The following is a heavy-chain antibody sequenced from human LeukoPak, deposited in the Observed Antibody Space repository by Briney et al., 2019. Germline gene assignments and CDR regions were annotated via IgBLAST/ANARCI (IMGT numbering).Heavy chain of an antibody. J-gene: IGHJ4*02. Sequence: GGSLRLSCTASGFTFGDYAMSWVRQAAGKGLEWVGFIRCKAYGGTTEYAASVKGRFTISRDDSKSIAYLQMNSLKTEDTAVYYCTRDHRHYYDSSGYYYAIYYWGQGTLVTVSS. CDR3: TRDHRHYYDSSGYYYAIYY. CDR1: GFTFGDYA. D-gene: IGHD3-22*01. CDR2: IRCKAYGGTT. V-gene: IGHV3-49*04.